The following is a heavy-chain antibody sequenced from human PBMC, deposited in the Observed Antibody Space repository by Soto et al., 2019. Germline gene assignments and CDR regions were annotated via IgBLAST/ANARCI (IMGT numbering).Heavy chain of an antibody. J-gene: IGHJ3*01. D-gene: IGHD3-9*01. CDR3: ARDLRHDFLAGSGF. V-gene: IGHV1-18*01. Sequence: QIHLVQSGDEVKRPGASVKVSCKASGYTFRSYGLSWLRQARGHGLAYIGWISPYNGNTDYALRFQDSFRMTADTSTTTVYLEVKSLTSDDTATYYCARDLRHDFLAGSGFWGPGTLVTVSS. CDR2: ISPYNGNT. CDR1: GYTFRSYG.